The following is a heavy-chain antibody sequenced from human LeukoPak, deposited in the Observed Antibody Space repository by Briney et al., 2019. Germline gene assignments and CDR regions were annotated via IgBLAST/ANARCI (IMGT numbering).Heavy chain of an antibody. CDR2: ISGSGSST. J-gene: IGHJ4*02. CDR3: ARSRDGYNYWAADFDY. V-gene: IGHV3-23*01. D-gene: IGHD5-24*01. Sequence: GGSLRLSCAASGFTFSSYAMSWVSQAPGKGLQWVSGISGSGSSTYYADSVKGRFTISRDNSKNTLYLQMNSLRAEDTAVYHCARSRDGYNYWAADFDYWGQGTLVTVSS. CDR1: GFTFSSYA.